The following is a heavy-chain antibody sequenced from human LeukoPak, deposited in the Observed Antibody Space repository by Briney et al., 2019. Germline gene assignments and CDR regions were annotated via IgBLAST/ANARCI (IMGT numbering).Heavy chain of an antibody. CDR1: EFTFSSYA. CDR3: AKTSGGWYPNFDY. Sequence: GGSLRLSCEVSEFTFSSYAMAWVRQAPGKGLEWVSTLSGSGGSTYYADSVRGRFTISRDNSKNTLFLQMNSLRAEDTAVYYCAKTSGGWYPNFDYWGQGTLSPSPQ. D-gene: IGHD6-19*01. CDR2: LSGSGGST. J-gene: IGHJ4*02. V-gene: IGHV3-23*01.